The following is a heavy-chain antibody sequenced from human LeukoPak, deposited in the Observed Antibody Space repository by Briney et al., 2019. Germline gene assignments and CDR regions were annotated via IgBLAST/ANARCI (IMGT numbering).Heavy chain of an antibody. V-gene: IGHV3-30*03. CDR3: ARIRITYSSVSSFGY. CDR2: ISYDGSSE. CDR1: GFTFSNYG. Sequence: GRSLRLSCAASGFTFSNYGMHWVRQAPGKGLEWVAVISYDGSSEYYANSVKGRFTISRDNSMNTLYLQMISLRAEDTAVYYCARIRITYSSVSSFGYWGQGTLVTVSS. J-gene: IGHJ4*02. D-gene: IGHD6-19*01.